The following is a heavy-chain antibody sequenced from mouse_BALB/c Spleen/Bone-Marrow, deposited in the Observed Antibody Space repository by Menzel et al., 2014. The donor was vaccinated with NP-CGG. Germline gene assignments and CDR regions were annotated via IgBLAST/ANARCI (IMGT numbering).Heavy chain of an antibody. V-gene: IGHV1S81*02. J-gene: IGHJ3*01. CDR3: ARRDFRSWFAY. D-gene: IGHD2-14*01. Sequence: QLQLQQSGAELVKPGASVNLSCKASGYTFTSYWVYWVKQRPGQGLEWIGEINPSNGRANYNEKFKNKATLTVDKSTSTAYMQVSSLTSEDSAVYYCARRDFRSWFAYWGQGTLVTVSA. CDR1: GYTFTSYW. CDR2: INPSNGRA.